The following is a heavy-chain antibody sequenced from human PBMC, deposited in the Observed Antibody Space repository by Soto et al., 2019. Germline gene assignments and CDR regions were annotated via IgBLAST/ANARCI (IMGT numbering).Heavy chain of an antibody. J-gene: IGHJ4*02. D-gene: IGHD3-22*01. CDR1: GYTFTGYY. CDR2: INPNSGGT. CDR3: ARRKGDYYDSSGYHYYFDY. Sequence: QVQLVQSGAAVKKPGASVKVSCKASGYTFTGYYVHWVRQAPGQGLEWMGWINPNSGGTKSAQKFQGRVTMTRETSINTAYMELSRLRSDDTAVYYCARRKGDYYDSSGYHYYFDYWGQGTLVTVSS. V-gene: IGHV1-2*02.